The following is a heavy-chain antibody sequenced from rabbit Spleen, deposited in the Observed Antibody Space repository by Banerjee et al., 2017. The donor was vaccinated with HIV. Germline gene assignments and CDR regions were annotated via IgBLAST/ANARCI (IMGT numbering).Heavy chain of an antibody. CDR3: ARDGAGGSYFAL. Sequence: QSLEESGGDLVKPGASLTLTCTASGFSFSNNDYMCWVRQAPGKGLEWVACIYADTSTFTYYASWAKGRFTISKISSTTVTLQMTSLTAADTATYFCARDGAGGSYFALWGQGTLVTVS. CDR2: IYADTSTFT. V-gene: IGHV1S40*01. CDR1: GFSFSNNDY. J-gene: IGHJ4*01. D-gene: IGHD8-1*01.